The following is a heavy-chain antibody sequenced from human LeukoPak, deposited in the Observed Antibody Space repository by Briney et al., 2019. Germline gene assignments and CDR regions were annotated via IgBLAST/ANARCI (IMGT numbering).Heavy chain of an antibody. Sequence: GGSLRLSCAASGFTFSTYAMSWVRQAPGKGLEWVSTLTDSGVYTYYADSVKGRFTISRDNSENTLYLQMNGLRAGDTAVYYCAKGIVGATRNLDSWGQGTLFTVSS. V-gene: IGHV3-23*01. CDR1: GFTFSTYA. J-gene: IGHJ4*02. CDR3: AKGIVGATRNLDS. CDR2: LTDSGVYT. D-gene: IGHD1-26*01.